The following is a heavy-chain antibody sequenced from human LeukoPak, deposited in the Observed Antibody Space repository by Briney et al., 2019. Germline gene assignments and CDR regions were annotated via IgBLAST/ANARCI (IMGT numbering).Heavy chain of an antibody. D-gene: IGHD6-13*01. Sequence: KSSETLSLTRAVYGGSFSGYYWSWIRQPPGKGLEWIGEINHSGSTNYNPSLKSRVTISVDTSKNQFSLKLSSVTAADTAVYYCARAVSSSSTVDYWGQGTLVTVSS. CDR1: GGSFSGYY. CDR2: INHSGST. J-gene: IGHJ4*02. V-gene: IGHV4-34*01. CDR3: ARAVSSSSTVDY.